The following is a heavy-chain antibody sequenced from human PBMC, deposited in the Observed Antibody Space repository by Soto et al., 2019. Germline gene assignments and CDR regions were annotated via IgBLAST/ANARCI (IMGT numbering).Heavy chain of an antibody. D-gene: IGHD4-17*01. CDR2: IYYSGST. CDR3: ARHVAGRTTANWFDP. J-gene: IGHJ5*02. Sequence: SETLSLTCTVSGGSISSGGYYWSWIRQHPGKGLEWIGYIYYSGSTYYNPSLKSRVTISVDTSKNQFSLKLSSVTAADTAVYYCARHVAGRTTANWFDPWGQGTMVTVSS. CDR1: GGSISSGGYY. V-gene: IGHV4-31*03.